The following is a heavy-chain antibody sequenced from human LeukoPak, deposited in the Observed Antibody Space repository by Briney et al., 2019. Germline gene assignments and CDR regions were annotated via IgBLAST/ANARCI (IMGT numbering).Heavy chain of an antibody. CDR1: GYTFSSYG. J-gene: IGHJ4*02. CDR3: ARDRLPATHYYDSSGSGFDY. CDR2: ISTYNGNT. V-gene: IGHV1-18*01. Sequence: ASVKVSCKASGYTFSSYGISWVRQAPGQGLEWMGWISTYNGNTNYAQKVQGRVTMTTDTSTSTAYMELRSLRSDDTAVYYSARDRLPATHYYDSSGSGFDYWGQGTLVTVSS. D-gene: IGHD3-22*01.